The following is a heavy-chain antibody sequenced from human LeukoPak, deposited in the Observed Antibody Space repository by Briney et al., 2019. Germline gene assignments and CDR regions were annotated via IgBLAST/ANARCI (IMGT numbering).Heavy chain of an antibody. D-gene: IGHD6-13*01. CDR2: INPNSGGT. CDR3: ARDEAAAGYFDY. J-gene: IGHJ4*02. V-gene: IGHV1-2*06. CDR1: GGTFSSYA. Sequence: ASVKVSCKASGGTFSSYAISWVRQAPGQGLEWMGRINPNSGGTNYAQKFQGRVTMTRDTSISTAYMELSRLRSDDTAVYYCARDEAAAGYFDYWGQGTLVTVSS.